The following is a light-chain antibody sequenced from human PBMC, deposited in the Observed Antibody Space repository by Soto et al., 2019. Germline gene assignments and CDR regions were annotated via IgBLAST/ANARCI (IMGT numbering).Light chain of an antibody. CDR2: AAS. CDR3: QQYGSSPKT. J-gene: IGKJ1*01. CDR1: QTISSTY. Sequence: LTPAPVSLSLSPGASPFLPWRASQTISSTYLAWYQQKPGQAPRLLIYAASTRATGIPDRFSGSGSGTDFTLTISRLEPEDFAVYYCQQYGSSPKTFGQGTKVDIK. V-gene: IGKV3-20*01.